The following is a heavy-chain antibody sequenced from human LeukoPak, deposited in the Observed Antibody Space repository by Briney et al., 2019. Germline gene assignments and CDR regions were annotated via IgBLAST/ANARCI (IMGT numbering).Heavy chain of an antibody. Sequence: GGSLRLSCAASGFAFSAYWMHWVRQAPGKGLEWVSRINEDATTITYADSVKGRFTISRDNARYTLYLQMNSLSPEDTAAYYCASQWFCGSLTCKDYYYKGMDVWGQGTTVIVSS. J-gene: IGHJ6*02. CDR2: INEDATTI. CDR3: ASQWFCGSLTCKDYYYKGMDV. V-gene: IGHV3-74*01. CDR1: GFAFSAYW. D-gene: IGHD2-2*01.